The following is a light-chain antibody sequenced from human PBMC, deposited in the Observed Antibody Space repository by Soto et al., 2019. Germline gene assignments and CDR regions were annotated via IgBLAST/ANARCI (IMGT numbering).Light chain of an antibody. CDR3: QQRSNWPIT. J-gene: IGKJ5*01. CDR2: DAS. Sequence: EIVLTQSPDTLSLSPGERATLSYRARRSVRRYLAWYQQKPGQAPRLLIYDASTRATGIPARFSGSGSGTDLTLMISSLEPEDFAVYYCQQRSNWPITFGQGTRLEIK. CDR1: RSVRRY. V-gene: IGKV3-11*01.